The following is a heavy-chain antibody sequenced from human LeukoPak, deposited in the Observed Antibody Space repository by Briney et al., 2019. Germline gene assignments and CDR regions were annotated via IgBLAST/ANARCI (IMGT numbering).Heavy chain of an antibody. CDR2: IHPHSGDT. D-gene: IGHD3-10*01. Sequence: ASVKVSCKASGYAFTGHHIVWVRQAPGQGLEWMGWIHPHSGDTNYAQNFQGRVTMTRDTSISTAYMELSRLTSDDTALYYYSSHYGPGPVWGQGTLVIASS. CDR1: GYAFTGHH. CDR3: SSHYGPGPV. V-gene: IGHV1-2*02. J-gene: IGHJ4*02.